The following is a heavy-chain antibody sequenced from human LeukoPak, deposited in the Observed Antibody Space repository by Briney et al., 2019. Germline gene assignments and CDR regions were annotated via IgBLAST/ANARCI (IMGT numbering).Heavy chain of an antibody. V-gene: IGHV4-38-2*02. CDR1: GYSISSGYY. J-gene: IGHJ4*02. CDR2: IYHSGST. Sequence: SETLSLTCTVSGYSISSGYYWGWIRQPPGKGLEWIGSIYHSGSTYYNPSLKSRVTISVDTSKNQFSLKLSSVTAADKAVYYCARGDYYDSSGILDYWGQGTLVTVSS. CDR3: ARGDYYDSSGILDY. D-gene: IGHD3-22*01.